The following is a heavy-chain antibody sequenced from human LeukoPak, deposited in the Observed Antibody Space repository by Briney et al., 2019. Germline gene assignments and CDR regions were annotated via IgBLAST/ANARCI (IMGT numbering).Heavy chain of an antibody. D-gene: IGHD3-10*01. Sequence: NTSETLSLTCAVYGGSFSGYYWSWIRQPPGKGLEWIGEINHSGSTNYNPSLKSRVTISVDTSKNQFSLKLSSVTAADTAVYYCARGYYGSGSYSKIYSSFGMAGWGQGPTVT. CDR2: INHSGST. V-gene: IGHV4-34*01. J-gene: IGHJ6*02. CDR3: ARGYYGSGSYSKIYSSFGMAG. CDR1: GGSFSGYY.